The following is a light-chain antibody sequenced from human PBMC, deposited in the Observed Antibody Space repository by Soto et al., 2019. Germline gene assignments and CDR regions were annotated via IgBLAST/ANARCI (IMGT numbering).Light chain of an antibody. Sequence: QSALTQPASVSGSPGQSITISCTGTSSDVGGYNYVSWYQQHPGKAPKLIIYNVSNRPSGVSNRFSGSKSGNTASLTISGLQAEDERHYYCSSFTSSNTVLFGGGTKLTVL. CDR3: SSFTSSNTVL. CDR1: SSDVGGYNY. J-gene: IGLJ2*01. CDR2: NVS. V-gene: IGLV2-14*01.